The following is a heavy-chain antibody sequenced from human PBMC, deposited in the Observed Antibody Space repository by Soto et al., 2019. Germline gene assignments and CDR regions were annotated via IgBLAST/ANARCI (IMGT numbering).Heavy chain of an antibody. CDR1: GDSISSSKW. CDR3: ARMNRDYYYYGMDV. Sequence: SETLSLTCGVSGDSISSSKWWTWVRQTPGNGLEWIGKIDHNGVANYNPSLEGRVTISKDISKNQLSLKVPSVTAAASAVYYCARMNRDYYYYGMDVWGQGATVTVSS. CDR2: IDHNGVA. V-gene: IGHV4-4*02. J-gene: IGHJ6*02.